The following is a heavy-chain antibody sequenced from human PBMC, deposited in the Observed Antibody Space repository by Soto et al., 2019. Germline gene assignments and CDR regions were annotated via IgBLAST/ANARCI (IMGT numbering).Heavy chain of an antibody. V-gene: IGHV1-69*02. J-gene: IGHJ6*02. CDR2: IIPILGIA. CDR1: GGTFSSYT. Sequence: QVQLVQSGAEVKKPGSSVKVSCKASGGTFSSYTISWVRQAPGQGLEWMGRIIPILGIANYAQKFQGRVTITADKSTSIAYMELSSLRSEDTAVYYCARPLYGGNYYYYGMDVWGQGTTVTVSS. CDR3: ARPLYGGNYYYYGMDV. D-gene: IGHD2-15*01.